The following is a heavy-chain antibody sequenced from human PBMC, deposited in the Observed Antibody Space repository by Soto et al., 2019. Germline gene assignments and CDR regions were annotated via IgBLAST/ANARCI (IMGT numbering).Heavy chain of an antibody. J-gene: IGHJ4*02. CDR3: ARSIVVVTALDY. V-gene: IGHV1-3*05. CDR2: INAGNGNT. Sequence: QVQLVQSGAEEQKPGASVKVSCKASGYTFTSYAMHWVRQAPVQSLECMGWINAGNGNTKYSQKFQGRATITTDTSASTAYMELSSLRSEDTAVYYCARSIVVVTALDYWGQGTLVTVSS. CDR1: GYTFTSYA. D-gene: IGHD2-21*02.